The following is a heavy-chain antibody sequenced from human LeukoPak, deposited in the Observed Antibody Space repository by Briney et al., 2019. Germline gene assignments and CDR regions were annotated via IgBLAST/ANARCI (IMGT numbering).Heavy chain of an antibody. CDR3: ARDWGISGTSYFDY. CDR1: GYTFTGYY. CDR2: INPKSGGT. Sequence: GASVKVSCKASGYTFTGYYMHWVRQAPGQGLEWMGWINPKSGGTNNAQKFQGRVTMTRDTSISTVYMELSRLRSDDTAVYYCARDWGISGTSYFDYWGQGTLVTVSS. J-gene: IGHJ4*02. V-gene: IGHV1-2*02. D-gene: IGHD1/OR15-1a*01.